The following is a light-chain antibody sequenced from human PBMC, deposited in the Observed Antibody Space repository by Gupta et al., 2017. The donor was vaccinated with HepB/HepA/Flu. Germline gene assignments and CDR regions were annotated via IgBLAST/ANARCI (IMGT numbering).Light chain of an antibody. Sequence: ELVMTQSPATLSVSPGERATLSCRASQSVGSNLAWYQRKPGQAPSLRIYGASTRATGIPTRVRGSGSGTEFTLTISSLQSEDFALYNCQQDNKWALTFGHGTKVDIK. CDR1: QSVGSN. CDR2: GAS. J-gene: IGKJ3*01. V-gene: IGKV3-15*01. CDR3: QQDNKWALT.